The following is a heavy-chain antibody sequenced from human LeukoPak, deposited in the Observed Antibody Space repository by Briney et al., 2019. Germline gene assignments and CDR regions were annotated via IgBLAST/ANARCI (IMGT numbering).Heavy chain of an antibody. Sequence: SETLSLTCAVSGDSISSNNWWSWVRQPPGKGLEWIGEIYHSGSTNYNPSLQSRVTISVDKSKNHFSLKASSVTAADTAVYFCARAPPYGSGWSKGVLDYWGQGTLVTVSS. CDR2: IYHSGST. CDR3: ARAPPYGSGWSKGVLDY. CDR1: GDSISSNNW. V-gene: IGHV4-4*02. D-gene: IGHD6-19*01. J-gene: IGHJ4*02.